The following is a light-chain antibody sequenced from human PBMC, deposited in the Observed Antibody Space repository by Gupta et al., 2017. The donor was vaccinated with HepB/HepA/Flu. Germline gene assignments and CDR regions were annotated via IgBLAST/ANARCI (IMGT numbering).Light chain of an antibody. CDR3: QQRSNWPCS. CDR1: QSVSSY. J-gene: IGKJ2*04. V-gene: IGKV3-11*01. CDR2: DAS. Sequence: EIVLTQSPATLSLSPGERATLSCRASQSVSSYLAWYQQKPGQAPSLLIYDASNRATGIPARFSGSGSGTDFTLTISSLEPEDFAVYYCQQRSNWPCSFGQGTKLEIK.